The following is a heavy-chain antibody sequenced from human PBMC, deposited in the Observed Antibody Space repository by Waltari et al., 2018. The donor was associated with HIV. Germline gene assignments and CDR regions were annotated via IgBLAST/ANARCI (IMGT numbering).Heavy chain of an antibody. Sequence: EVKLVESGGGLVQPGRSLRLSCTASGFNFKEYGMHWVRQGPGKGLEWVSGISWNGNKVDYADSVKGRFTISRDNVKNSLFLQMKGLRAEDTAFYYCAKDWDRGDDLGAYPFEYWGQGMLVTVSS. CDR1: GFNFKEYG. D-gene: IGHD3-16*01. J-gene: IGHJ4*02. CDR2: ISWNGNKV. CDR3: AKDWDRGDDLGAYPFEY. V-gene: IGHV3-9*01.